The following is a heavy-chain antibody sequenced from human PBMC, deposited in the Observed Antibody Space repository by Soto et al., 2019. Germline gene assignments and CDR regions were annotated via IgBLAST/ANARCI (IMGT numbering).Heavy chain of an antibody. J-gene: IGHJ6*02. Sequence: QPGGSLRLSCAASGFTFSSYAMSWVRQAPGKGLEWVSAISGSGGSTYYADSVKGRVTISRDKSKNTLYLQMNSLRAEDTAVYYCAKDRYAGYVAGRGSYYYYGMAVWGQGTTVTVS. CDR1: GFTFSSYA. D-gene: IGHD6-19*01. CDR3: AKDRYAGYVAGRGSYYYYGMAV. V-gene: IGHV3-23*01. CDR2: ISGSGGST.